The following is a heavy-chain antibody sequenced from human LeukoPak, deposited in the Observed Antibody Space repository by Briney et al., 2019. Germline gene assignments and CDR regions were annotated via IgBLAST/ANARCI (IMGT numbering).Heavy chain of an antibody. CDR3: ARLGPRLLWFGEPLDY. J-gene: IGHJ4*02. CDR1: GGSFSDYY. D-gene: IGHD3-10*01. CDR2: IYYSGST. Sequence: SETLSLTCAVYGGSFSDYYWTWIRQPPGKGLEWIGSIYYSGSTYYNPSLKGRVTISVDTSKNQFSLKLSSVTAADTAVYYCARLGPRLLWFGEPLDYWGQGTLVTFSS. V-gene: IGHV4-34*01.